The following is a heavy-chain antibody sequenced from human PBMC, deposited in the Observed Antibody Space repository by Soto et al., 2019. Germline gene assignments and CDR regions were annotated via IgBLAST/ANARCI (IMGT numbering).Heavy chain of an antibody. CDR1: GFTFSSYW. D-gene: IGHD6-6*01. CDR2: INSDGSST. V-gene: IGHV3-74*01. CDR3: SGIVARPVTTDY. J-gene: IGHJ4*02. Sequence: EVQLVESGGGLVQPGGSLRLSCAASGFTFSSYWMHWVRQAPGKGLVWVSRINSDGSSTSYADSVKGRFTISRDNDQKTLYLQMNRLRTEDTAVYYCSGIVARPVTTDYWGQGTLVPVSS.